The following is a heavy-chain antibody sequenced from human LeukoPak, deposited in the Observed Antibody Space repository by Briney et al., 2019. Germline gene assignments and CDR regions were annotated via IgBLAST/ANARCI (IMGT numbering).Heavy chain of an antibody. Sequence: GGSLRLSCAASGFTFSRYWMSWVRQAPGKGLEWVANIKQEGSEKHYVDSVKGRLTISRDNAKNSLYLQMNSLRAEDTAVYYCARAAGVAAATWGQGALVSVSS. V-gene: IGHV3-7*01. CDR1: GFTFSRYW. CDR2: IKQEGSEK. D-gene: IGHD6-13*01. J-gene: IGHJ5*02. CDR3: ARAAGVAAAT.